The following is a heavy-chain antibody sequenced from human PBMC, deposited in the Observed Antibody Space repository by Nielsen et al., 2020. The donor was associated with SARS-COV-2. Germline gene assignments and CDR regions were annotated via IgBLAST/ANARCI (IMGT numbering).Heavy chain of an antibody. J-gene: IGHJ3*02. CDR3: ARGGRITFGGADDAFDI. Sequence: SETLSLTFAVSGGSISIGGYSWSWIRQPPGKGLEWIGYIYHSGRTYYNPSLKSRVTISVDRSKNQFSLKLSSVTAADTAVYYCARGGRITFGGADDAFDIWGQGTMVTVSS. CDR2: IYHSGRT. D-gene: IGHD3-16*01. CDR1: GGSISIGGYS. V-gene: IGHV4-30-2*01.